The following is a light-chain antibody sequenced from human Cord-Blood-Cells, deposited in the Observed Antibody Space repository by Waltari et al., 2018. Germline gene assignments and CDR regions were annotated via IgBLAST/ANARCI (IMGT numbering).Light chain of an antibody. CDR1: RSDVGGYNY. J-gene: IGLJ1*01. Sequence: QSALTQPPSASGSPGQSVTISCTGTRSDVGGYNYVSWSQQPPGKAPKLMIYEVSKRPSGVPDRFSGSKSGNTASLTVSGLQAEDEADYYCSSYAGSNNYVFGTGTKVTVL. CDR2: EVS. CDR3: SSYAGSNNYV. V-gene: IGLV2-8*01.